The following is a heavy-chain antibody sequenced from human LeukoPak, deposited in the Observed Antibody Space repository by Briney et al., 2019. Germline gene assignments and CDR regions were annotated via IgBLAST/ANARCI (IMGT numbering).Heavy chain of an antibody. CDR2: IYSGGTR. CDR1: GFTFSGYA. Sequence: GGSLRLSCEASGFTFSGYAMTWVRQAPGKGLQYVSVIYSGGTRYYSDSVKSRFTISRDNSKTTLYLQMNSMRAEDTAVYYCASALLVRNGHNYAPTYFDHWGQGTLVTVSS. CDR3: ASALLVRNGHNYAPTYFDH. V-gene: IGHV3-53*01. D-gene: IGHD5-24*01. J-gene: IGHJ4*02.